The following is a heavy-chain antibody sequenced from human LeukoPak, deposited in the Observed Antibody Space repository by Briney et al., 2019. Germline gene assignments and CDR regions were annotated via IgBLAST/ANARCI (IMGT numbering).Heavy chain of an antibody. V-gene: IGHV3-7*01. CDR3: ARNYDILTGYTYYFDY. CDR2: IKQDGSEK. J-gene: IGHJ4*02. CDR1: GFTFSSYW. D-gene: IGHD3-9*01. Sequence: GGSLRLSCAASGFTFSSYWMSWVRQAPGKWLEWVANIKQDGSEKYYVDSVKGRFTISRDNAKNSLYLQMNSLRAEDTAVYYCARNYDILTGYTYYFDYWGQGTLVTVSS.